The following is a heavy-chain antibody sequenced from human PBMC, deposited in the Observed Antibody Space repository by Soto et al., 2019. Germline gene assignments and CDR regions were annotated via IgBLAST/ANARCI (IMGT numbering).Heavy chain of an antibody. V-gene: IGHV4-61*01. CDR1: GGSVSSGSYH. CDR3: ARDGHGMDV. CDR2: IFFTGST. Sequence: QVQLQESGPGLVKPSETLSLTCTVSGGSVSSGSYHWSWIRQPPGKGLEWIGYIFFTGSTNYNPSLKSRVTISVDTCKNQFSLKLRSVTAADTAVYYCARDGHGMDVWGQGTTVTVSS. J-gene: IGHJ6*02.